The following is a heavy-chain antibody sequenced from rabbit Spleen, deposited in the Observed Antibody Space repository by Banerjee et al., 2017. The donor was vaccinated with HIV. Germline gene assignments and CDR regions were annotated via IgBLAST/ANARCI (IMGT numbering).Heavy chain of an antibody. CDR1: GIDFTKYY. J-gene: IGHJ4*01. Sequence: KASGIDFTKYYITWVRQAPGKGLEWIGIIYAAKGSTDYASWVNGRFTISSDNAQSTVDLKMTSLTAADTATYFCARDLASVIGWNFCLWGPGTLVTVS. CDR2: IYAAKGST. CDR3: ARDLASVIGWNFCL. V-gene: IGHV1S7*01. D-gene: IGHD1-1*01.